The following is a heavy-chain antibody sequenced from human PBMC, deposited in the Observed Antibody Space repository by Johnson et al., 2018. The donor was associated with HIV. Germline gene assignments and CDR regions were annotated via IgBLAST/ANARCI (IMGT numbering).Heavy chain of an antibody. CDR3: ARPGVVVTPPDAFDI. D-gene: IGHD3-22*01. Sequence: QMQLVESGGGVVQPGTSLRLSCAPSGFTFSTSVMHWVRRAPGKGLEWVSGISVDGKSEYYADTVRGRFTISRDNAKNSLYLQMNSLRAEDTAVYYCARPGVVVTPPDAFDIWGQGTMVTVSS. CDR2: ISVDGKSE. CDR1: GFTFSTSV. V-gene: IGHV3-30*04. J-gene: IGHJ3*02.